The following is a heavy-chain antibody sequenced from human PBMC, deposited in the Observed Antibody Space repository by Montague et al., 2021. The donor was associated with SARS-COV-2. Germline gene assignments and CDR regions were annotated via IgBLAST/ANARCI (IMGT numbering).Heavy chain of an antibody. J-gene: IGHJ5*02. V-gene: IGHV4-39*01. D-gene: IGHD2-21*02. Sequence: SANTYYNPSLKSRLSISVDTTKNQFSLRLKSVTAADTAVYHCARVDCDGDCYTFDPWGQGTLVTVSS. CDR2: SANT. CDR3: ARVDCDGDCYTFDP.